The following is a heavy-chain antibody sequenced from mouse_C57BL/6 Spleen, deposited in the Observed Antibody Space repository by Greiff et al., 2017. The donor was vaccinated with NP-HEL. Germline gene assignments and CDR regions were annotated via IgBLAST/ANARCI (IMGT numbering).Heavy chain of an antibody. V-gene: IGHV1-26*01. CDR1: GHTFTDYY. CDR2: INPNNGGT. Sequence: EVQLQQSGPELVKPGASVKISCKASGHTFTDYYMNWVKQSHGKSLEWIGDINPNNGGTSYNQKFKGKATLTVDKSSSTAYMELRSLTSEDSAVYYCARRGVGYFDYWGQGTTLTVSS. D-gene: IGHD3-1*01. CDR3: ARRGVGYFDY. J-gene: IGHJ2*01.